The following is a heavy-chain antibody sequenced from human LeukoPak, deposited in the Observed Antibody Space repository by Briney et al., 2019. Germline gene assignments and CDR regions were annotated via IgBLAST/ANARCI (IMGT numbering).Heavy chain of an antibody. CDR2: VIPIFGTA. CDR1: GCTFSSYA. V-gene: IGHV1-69*05. Sequence: GASVKVSCKASGCTFSSYAISWVRQAPGQGLEWMGGVIPIFGTANYAQKFQGRVTITTDESTSTAYMELSSLRAEDTAVYYCAKDLPMGANNGMGVGGTASDYWGQGTLVTVSS. CDR3: AKDLPMGANNGMGVGGTASDY. D-gene: IGHD4/OR15-4a*01. J-gene: IGHJ4*02.